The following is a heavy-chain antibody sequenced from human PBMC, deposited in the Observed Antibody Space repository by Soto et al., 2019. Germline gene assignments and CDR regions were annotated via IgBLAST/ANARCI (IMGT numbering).Heavy chain of an antibody. V-gene: IGHV3-74*01. CDR1: GFTFSNYW. D-gene: IGHD3-16*01. Sequence: EVQLVESGGGLVQPGGSLRLSCAASGFTFSNYWMHWVRQAPGKGPVWVSRINTDGSTTNHADSVKGRFTISRDNAKNTLYLQTSSLGAEDTAVYYCARDLGGYASHWGQGTLVTVSS. CDR2: INTDGSTT. J-gene: IGHJ4*02. CDR3: ARDLGGYASH.